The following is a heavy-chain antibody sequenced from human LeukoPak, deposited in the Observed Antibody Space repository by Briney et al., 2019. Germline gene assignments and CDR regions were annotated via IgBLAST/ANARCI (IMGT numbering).Heavy chain of an antibody. Sequence: GGSLRLSCAASGFTFSSYSMNWVRQAPGKGLEWVSSISSSSSYIYYADSVKGRFTISRDNAKNSLYLQMNSLRAEDTAVYYCARVLMDAQGYSKSDYWGQGTLVTVSS. V-gene: IGHV3-21*01. CDR1: GFTFSSYS. J-gene: IGHJ4*02. CDR3: ARVLMDAQGYSKSDY. D-gene: IGHD4-11*01. CDR2: ISSSSSYI.